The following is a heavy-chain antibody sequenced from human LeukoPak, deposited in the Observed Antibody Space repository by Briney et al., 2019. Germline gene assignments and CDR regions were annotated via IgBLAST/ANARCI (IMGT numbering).Heavy chain of an antibody. CDR1: GFTFSSYW. D-gene: IGHD3-10*01. CDR3: SGSGSYYSDY. V-gene: IGHV3-7*01. J-gene: IGHJ4*02. CDR2: IKQDGSEK. Sequence: GGSLRLSCAASGFTFSSYWMSWVRQAPGKGLEWVANIKQDGSEKYYVDTVKGRFTISRDNAKNSLYLQMNSLRAEDTAVFYCSGSGSYYSDYWGQGTLVTVSS.